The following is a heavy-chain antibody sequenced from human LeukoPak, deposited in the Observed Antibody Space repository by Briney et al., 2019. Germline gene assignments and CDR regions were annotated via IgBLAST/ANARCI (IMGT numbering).Heavy chain of an antibody. V-gene: IGHV3-23*01. Sequence: GGTLRLSCAGSGFPFSIYGMNWVRQAPGKGLEWVSGISPGGGPTYYADSVKGRFTISRDDSKNTLYLQMNNLRAEDTAVYYCSKDGAWLRFDDWGQGILVTVSS. CDR2: ISPGGGPT. CDR3: SKDGAWLRFDD. J-gene: IGHJ4*02. CDR1: GFPFSIYG. D-gene: IGHD5-12*01.